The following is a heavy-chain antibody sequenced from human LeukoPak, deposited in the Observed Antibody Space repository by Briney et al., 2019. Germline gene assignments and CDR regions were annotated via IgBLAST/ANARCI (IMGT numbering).Heavy chain of an antibody. V-gene: IGHV1-8*03. J-gene: IGHJ4*02. Sequence: ASVKVSCNTSGYSFTSYDINWVRQAPGQGLEWMGWVNPQSGNTGYKQKFQARLTITRDTSISAAYMELSSLTSDDTAVYFCARGLPLGFCTYGVCYPPKHLDFWGQGTLVIVSS. D-gene: IGHD2-8*01. CDR3: ARGLPLGFCTYGVCYPPKHLDF. CDR1: GYSFTSYD. CDR2: VNPQSGNT.